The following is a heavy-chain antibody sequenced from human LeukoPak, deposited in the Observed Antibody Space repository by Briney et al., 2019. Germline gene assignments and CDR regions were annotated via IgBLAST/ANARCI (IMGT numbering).Heavy chain of an antibody. Sequence: SETLSLTCTVSGGSISSGGYNWSWIRQHPGKGLEWIGYIYYSGSTYYNPSLKSRVTISVDTSKNQFSLKLSSVTAADTAVYYCARGSVPAARSSYCYMDVWGKGTTVTVSS. CDR1: GGSISSGGYN. V-gene: IGHV4-31*03. CDR2: IYYSGST. CDR3: ARGSVPAARSSYCYMDV. J-gene: IGHJ6*03. D-gene: IGHD2-2*01.